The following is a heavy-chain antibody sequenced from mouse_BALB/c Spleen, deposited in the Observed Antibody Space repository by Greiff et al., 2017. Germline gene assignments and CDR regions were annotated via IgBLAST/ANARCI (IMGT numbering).Heavy chain of an antibody. D-gene: IGHD1-1*01. J-gene: IGHJ1*01. CDR3: ARDEGLLRVSLYWYFDV. CDR2: ISNKANGYTT. CDR1: GFTFTDYY. V-gene: IGHV7-3*02. Sequence: EVKLVESGGGLVQPGGSLRLSCATSGFTFTDYYMSWVRQPPGKALEWLGFISNKANGYTTEYSASVKGRFTISRDNSQSILYLQMNTLRAEDSATYYCARDEGLLRVSLYWYFDVWGAGTTVTVSS.